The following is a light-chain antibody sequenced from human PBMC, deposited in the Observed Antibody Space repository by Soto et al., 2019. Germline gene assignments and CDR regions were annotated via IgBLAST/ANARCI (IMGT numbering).Light chain of an antibody. CDR1: QSVRSY. CDR2: GAS. J-gene: IGKJ1*01. Sequence: EVVFAQFPATLSLSPGESATLSCRASQSVRSYLAWYQQKPGQAPRLLIYGASNRATGIPARFSGSGSGTDFTLTISSLQSEDFAVYYCQQYNNWPWTFGQGTKVDIK. V-gene: IGKV3-11*01. CDR3: QQYNNWPWT.